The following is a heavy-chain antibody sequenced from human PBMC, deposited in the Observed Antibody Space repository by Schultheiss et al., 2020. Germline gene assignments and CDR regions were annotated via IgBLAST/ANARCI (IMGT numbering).Heavy chain of an antibody. CDR1: GGTFSSYA. V-gene: IGHV1-69*13. CDR3: AQGGEFGSYYEESFDY. D-gene: IGHD1-26*01. J-gene: IGHJ4*02. CDR2: IIPIFGTA. Sequence: SVKVSCKASGGTFSSYAISWVRQAPGQGLEWMGGIIPIFGTANYAQKFQGRVTITADESTSTAYMELSSLRAEDTAVYYCAQGGEFGSYYEESFDYWGQGTLVTVSS.